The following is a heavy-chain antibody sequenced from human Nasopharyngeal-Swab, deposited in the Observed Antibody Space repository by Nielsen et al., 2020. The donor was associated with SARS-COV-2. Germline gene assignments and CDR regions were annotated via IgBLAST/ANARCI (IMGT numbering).Heavy chain of an antibody. CDR3: AREGSSWYKFDY. CDR2: IYTSGST. V-gene: IGHV4-61*02. D-gene: IGHD6-13*01. CDR1: GGSISSGSYY. J-gene: IGHJ4*02. Sequence: SETLSLTCTVSGGSISSGSYYWSWIRQPAGKGLEWFGRIYTSGSTNYNPSLKSRVTISVDTSKNQFSLKLSSVTAADTAVYYCAREGSSWYKFDYWGQGTLVTVSS.